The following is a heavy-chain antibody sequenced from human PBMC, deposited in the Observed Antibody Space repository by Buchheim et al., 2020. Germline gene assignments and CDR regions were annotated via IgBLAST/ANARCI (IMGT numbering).Heavy chain of an antibody. CDR1: GFTFSSYW. CDR3: ASSGYSSGWYDTGMDV. D-gene: IGHD6-19*01. Sequence: EVQLVESGGGLVQPGGSLRLSCAASGFTFSSYWMSWVRQAPGKGLEWVANIKQDGSEKYYVDSVKGRFTISRDNAKHSLYLQMHSLRAEDTAVYYCASSGYSSGWYDTGMDVWGQGTT. V-gene: IGHV3-7*01. J-gene: IGHJ6*02. CDR2: IKQDGSEK.